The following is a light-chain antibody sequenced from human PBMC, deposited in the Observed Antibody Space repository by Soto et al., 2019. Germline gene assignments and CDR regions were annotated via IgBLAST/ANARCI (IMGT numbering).Light chain of an antibody. CDR1: QSVSSN. CDR2: GAS. Sequence: EIVMTQSPATLSVSPGERATLSCRASQSVSSNLAWYQQKPGQAPRLLIYGASTRAPGIPARFSGSGSGTEVTLTISSLQSEDFAVYYGQQYNNWPPYTFGQGTKLEIK. CDR3: QQYNNWPPYT. V-gene: IGKV3-15*01. J-gene: IGKJ2*01.